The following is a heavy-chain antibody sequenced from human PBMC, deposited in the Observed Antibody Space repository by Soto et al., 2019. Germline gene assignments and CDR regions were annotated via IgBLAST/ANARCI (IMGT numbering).Heavy chain of an antibody. J-gene: IGHJ3*02. V-gene: IGHV2-70*01. D-gene: IGHD4-17*01. Sequence: SGPTLVNPTQTLTLTCTFSGFSLSTSGMCVSWIRQPPGKALEWLALIDWDDDKYYSTSLKTRLTISKDTSKYQVVLTMTNMDPVDTATYYCARILNVDYENAFDIWGQGTMVTVSS. CDR1: GFSLSTSGMC. CDR2: IDWDDDK. CDR3: ARILNVDYENAFDI.